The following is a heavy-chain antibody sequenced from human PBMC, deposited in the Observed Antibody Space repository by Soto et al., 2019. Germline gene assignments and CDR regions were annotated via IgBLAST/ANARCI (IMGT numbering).Heavy chain of an antibody. CDR1: GYTFSNYD. J-gene: IGHJ4*02. CDR2: VNPNNGDT. D-gene: IGHD3-10*01. V-gene: IGHV1-8*01. CDR3: ANVSRKGSAIDFDY. Sequence: QVQLVQSGAELKKPGASVKVSCKASGYTFSNYDMNWVRQATGQGPEWIGWVNPNNGDTGYAQNFQGRVTMTTDISTTTAYMELTSLRSEDTAIYYCANVSRKGSAIDFDYWGQGTLITVSS.